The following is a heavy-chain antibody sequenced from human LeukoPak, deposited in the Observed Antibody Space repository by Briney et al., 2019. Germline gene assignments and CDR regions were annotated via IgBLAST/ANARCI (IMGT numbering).Heavy chain of an antibody. CDR3: ARGPPRSDRRTRYYDSRGGNY. CDR2: INHSGST. J-gene: IGHJ4*02. Sequence: NPSETLSLTCSVSGASITSSSYFWGWIRQPPGKGLEWIGEINHSGSTNYNPSLKSRVTISVDTSKNQFSLKLSSVTAADTAVYYCARGPPRSDRRTRYYDSRGGNYWGQGTLVTVSS. CDR1: GASITSSSYF. V-gene: IGHV4-39*07. D-gene: IGHD3-22*01.